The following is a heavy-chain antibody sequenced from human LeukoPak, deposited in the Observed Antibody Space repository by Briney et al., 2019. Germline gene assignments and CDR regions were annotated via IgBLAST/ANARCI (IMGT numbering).Heavy chain of an antibody. V-gene: IGHV1-18*04. D-gene: IGHD2-15*01. Sequence: ASVKVSCKASGYTFTGYYMHWVRQAPGQGLEWMGWISTYNGNTNYAQKLQGRVIMTTDTSTSIAYMELRSLRSDDTAVYYCASGGYCSGGSCYSSAFDIWGQGTMVTVSS. CDR3: ASGGYCSGGSCYSSAFDI. J-gene: IGHJ3*02. CDR2: ISTYNGNT. CDR1: GYTFTGYY.